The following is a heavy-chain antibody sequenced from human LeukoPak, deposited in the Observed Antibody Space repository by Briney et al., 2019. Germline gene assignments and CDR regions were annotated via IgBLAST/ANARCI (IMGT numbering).Heavy chain of an antibody. Sequence: SETLSLTCAVSGGSISSSNWWSWVRQPPGKGLEWIGEIYHSGSTNYNPSLKSRVTISEDKSKNQFSLKLSSVTAADTAVYYCASHYDSSGYPPHWGQGTLVTVSS. CDR2: IYHSGST. J-gene: IGHJ4*02. V-gene: IGHV4-4*02. D-gene: IGHD3-22*01. CDR1: GGSISSSNW. CDR3: ASHYDSSGYPPH.